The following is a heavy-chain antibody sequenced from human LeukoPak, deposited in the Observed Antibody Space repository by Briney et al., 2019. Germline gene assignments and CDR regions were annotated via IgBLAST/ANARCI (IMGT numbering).Heavy chain of an antibody. CDR1: GFTFSSYA. CDR3: ARHTKAFDI. D-gene: IGHD2-8*01. CDR2: IYYSGNT. Sequence: GSLRLSCAASGFTFSSYAMTWVRQAPGKGLEWIGSIYYSGNTYYNSSLQSRVTISVDTSKNQFSLKLSSVTAADTAVYYCARHTKAFDIWGQGTMVTVSS. V-gene: IGHV4-39*01. J-gene: IGHJ3*02.